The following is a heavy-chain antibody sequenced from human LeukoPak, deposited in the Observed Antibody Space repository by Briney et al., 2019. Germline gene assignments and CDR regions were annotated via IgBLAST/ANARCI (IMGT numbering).Heavy chain of an antibody. CDR3: ATRGFWATNRFDY. J-gene: IGHJ4*02. V-gene: IGHV4-38-2*01. D-gene: IGHD3-3*01. CDR2: IYHTGSI. Sequence: PSETLSLTCAVTGNSISSSYYWGWIRQPPGKGLEWIGSIYHTGSIHYNPSLKSRVTISVDTSKNQFSLKLSSVTAADTAVYYCATRGFWATNRFDYWGQGTLVTVSS. CDR1: GNSISSSYY.